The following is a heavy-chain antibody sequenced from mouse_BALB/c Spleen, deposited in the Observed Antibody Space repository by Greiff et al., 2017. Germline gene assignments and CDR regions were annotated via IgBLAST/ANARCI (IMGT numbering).Heavy chain of an antibody. CDR2: ISSGGSYT. V-gene: IGHV5-9-4*01. CDR3: ARDPQLGFDY. Sequence: EVKLMESGGGLVKPGGSLKLSCAASGFTFSSYAMSWVRQSPEKRLEWVAEISSGGSYTYYPDTVTGRFTISRDNAKNTLYLEMSSLRSEDTAMYYCARDPQLGFDYWGQGTTLTVSS. J-gene: IGHJ2*01. D-gene: IGHD4-1*02. CDR1: GFTFSSYA.